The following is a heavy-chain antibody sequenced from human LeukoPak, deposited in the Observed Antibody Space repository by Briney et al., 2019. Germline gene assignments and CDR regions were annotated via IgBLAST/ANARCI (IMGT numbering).Heavy chain of an antibody. CDR1: GFTFDDYA. V-gene: IGHV3-9*01. D-gene: IGHD3-22*01. CDR3: ATGVTPGFIVVNFQH. J-gene: IGHJ1*01. Sequence: PGRSLRLSCAASGFTFDDYAMHWVRQAPGKGLEWVSGISWNSGSIGYADSVKGRFTISRDNAKNSLYLQMNSLRAEDTAVYYCATGVTPGFIVVNFQHWGQGTLVTVSS. CDR2: ISWNSGSI.